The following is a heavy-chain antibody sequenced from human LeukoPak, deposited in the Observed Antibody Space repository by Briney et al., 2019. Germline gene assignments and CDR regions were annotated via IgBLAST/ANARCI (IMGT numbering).Heavy chain of an antibody. CDR1: GFTFSSYG. CDR2: IRYDGSNK. V-gene: IGHV3-30*02. Sequence: GGSLRLSCAASGFTFSSYGMHWVRQAPGKGLEWVAFIRYDGSNKYYADSVKGRLTISRDNSKNTLYLQMNSLRAEDTAVYYCAKRGAEVGATVAPGDYWGQGTLVTVSS. CDR3: AKRGAEVGATVAPGDY. J-gene: IGHJ4*02. D-gene: IGHD1-26*01.